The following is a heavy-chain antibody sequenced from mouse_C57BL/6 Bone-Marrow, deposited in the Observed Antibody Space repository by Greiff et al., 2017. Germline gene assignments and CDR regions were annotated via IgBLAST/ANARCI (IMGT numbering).Heavy chain of an antibody. CDR3: ARSLITTVVALDY. CDR1: GFTFTDYY. CDR2: IRNKANGYTT. V-gene: IGHV7-3*01. J-gene: IGHJ2*01. D-gene: IGHD1-1*01. Sequence: EVMLVESGGGLVQPGGSLSLSCAASGFTFTDYYMSWVRQPPGKALEWLGFIRNKANGYTTEYSASVKGRFTISRDNSQSILYLQMNALRADDSATYYCARSLITTVVALDYWGQGTTLTVSS.